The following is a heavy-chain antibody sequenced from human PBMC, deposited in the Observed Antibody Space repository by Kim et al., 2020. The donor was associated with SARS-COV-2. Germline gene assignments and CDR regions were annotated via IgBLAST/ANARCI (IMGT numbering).Heavy chain of an antibody. D-gene: IGHD6-13*01. CDR3: ARDRAAAGFFDY. Sequence: NAGPVKGRFTISRDNAKNTLYLQMNSLRAEDTAVYYCARDRAAAGFFDYWGQGTLVTVSS. J-gene: IGHJ4*02. V-gene: IGHV3-30*01.